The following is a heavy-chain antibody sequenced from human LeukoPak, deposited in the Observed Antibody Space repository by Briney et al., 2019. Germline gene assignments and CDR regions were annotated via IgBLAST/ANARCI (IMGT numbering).Heavy chain of an antibody. CDR2: IYSGGNT. Sequence: GGSLRLSCTVSGFTVSSNSMSWVRQAPGKGLEWVSFIYSGGNTHYSDSVKGRFTISRDNSKNTLYLQMNSLRAEDTAVYYCAREEDYYGSGSYSPYWGQGTLVTVSS. V-gene: IGHV3-53*01. J-gene: IGHJ4*02. D-gene: IGHD3-10*01. CDR1: GFTVSSNS. CDR3: AREEDYYGSGSYSPY.